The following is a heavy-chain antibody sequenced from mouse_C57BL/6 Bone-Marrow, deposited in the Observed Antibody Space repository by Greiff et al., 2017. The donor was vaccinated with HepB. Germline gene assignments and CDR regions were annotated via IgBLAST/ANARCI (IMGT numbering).Heavy chain of an antibody. CDR3: TTWGDGYAMDY. J-gene: IGHJ4*01. CDR1: GFNIKDDY. CDR2: IDPENGDT. V-gene: IGHV14-4*01. Sequence: EVKLQQSGAELVRPGASVKLSCTASGFNIKDDYMHWVKQRPEQGLEWIGWIDPENGDTEYASKFQGQATITADTSSNTAYLQLSSLTSEDTAVYYCTTWGDGYAMDYWGQGTSVTVSS. D-gene: IGHD1-1*01.